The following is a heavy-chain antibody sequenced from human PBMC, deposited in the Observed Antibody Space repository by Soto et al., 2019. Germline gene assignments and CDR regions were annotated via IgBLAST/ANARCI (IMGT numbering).Heavy chain of an antibody. V-gene: IGHV4-34*01. D-gene: IGHD3-3*01. CDR3: AGNRRVLRFLEWLFLDY. Sequence: SETLSLTCAVYGGSFSGYYWSWIRQPPGKGLEWIGEINHSGSTNYNPSLKSRVTISVDTSKNQFSLKLSSVTAADTAVYYCAGNRRVLRFLEWLFLDYWGQGTLVTVSS. J-gene: IGHJ4*02. CDR1: GGSFSGYY. CDR2: INHSGST.